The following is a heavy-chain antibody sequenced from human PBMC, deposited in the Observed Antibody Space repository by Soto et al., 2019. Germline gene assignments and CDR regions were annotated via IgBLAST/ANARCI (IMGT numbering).Heavy chain of an antibody. V-gene: IGHV4-39*01. CDR3: SRQATLIFGVVSIDY. Sequence: SETLSLTCTVSGGSISISSYYWGWIRHPPGKGLEWIGSIYYSGSTYYNPSLKSRVTISVATSKNQFSLKLSSVTAADTAVYYCSRQATLIFGVVSIDYWGQRTLVTVSS. D-gene: IGHD3-3*01. J-gene: IGHJ4*02. CDR2: IYYSGST. CDR1: GGSISISSYY.